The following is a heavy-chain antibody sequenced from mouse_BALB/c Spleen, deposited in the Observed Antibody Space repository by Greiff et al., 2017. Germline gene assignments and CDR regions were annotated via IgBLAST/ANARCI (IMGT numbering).Heavy chain of an antibody. V-gene: IGHV5-6*01. CDR1: GFTFSSYG. CDR3: ARLDDGYYVYAMDY. CDR2: ISSGGSYT. J-gene: IGHJ4*01. D-gene: IGHD2-3*01. Sequence: EVQVVESGGDLVKPGGSLKLSCAASGFTFSSYGMSWVRQTPDKRLEWVATISSGGSYTYYPDSVKGRFTISRDNAKNTLYLQMSSLKSEDTAMYYCARLDDGYYVYAMDYWGQGTSVTVSS.